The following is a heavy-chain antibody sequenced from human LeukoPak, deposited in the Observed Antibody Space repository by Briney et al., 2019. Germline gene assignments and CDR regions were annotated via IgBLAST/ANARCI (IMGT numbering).Heavy chain of an antibody. CDR2: INAGNGNT. D-gene: IGHD3-22*01. J-gene: IGHJ5*02. CDR3: ARDYYDSSGYYNWFDP. CDR1: GYTFTSYA. V-gene: IGHV1-3*01. Sequence: ASVKVSCKASGYTFTSYAMHWVRQAPGQRLEWMGWINAGNGNTKYSQKFQGRVTITRDTSASTAYMELSGLRSEDTAVYYCARDYYDSSGYYNWFDPWGQGTLVTVSS.